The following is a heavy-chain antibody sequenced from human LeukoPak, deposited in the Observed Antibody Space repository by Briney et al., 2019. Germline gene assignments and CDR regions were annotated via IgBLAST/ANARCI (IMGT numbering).Heavy chain of an antibody. V-gene: IGHV4-34*01. J-gene: IGHJ4*02. CDR3: ARVDCSSTSCYDRFFDY. CDR1: GGSFSGYY. Sequence: SETLPLTCAVYGGSFSGYYWSWIRQPPGKGLEWIGEINHSGSTNYNPSLKSRVTISVDTSKNQFSLKLSSVTAADTAVYYCARVDCSSTSCYDRFFDYWGQGTLVTVSS. D-gene: IGHD2-2*01. CDR2: INHSGST.